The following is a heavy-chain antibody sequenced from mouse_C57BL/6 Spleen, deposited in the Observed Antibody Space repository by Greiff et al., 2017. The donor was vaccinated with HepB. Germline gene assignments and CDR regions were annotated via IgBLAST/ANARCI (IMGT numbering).Heavy chain of an antibody. D-gene: IGHD2-3*01. V-gene: IGHV1-80*01. J-gene: IGHJ4*01. CDR1: GYAFSSYW. Sequence: QVQLQQSGAELVKPGASVKISCKASGYAFSSYWMNWVKQRPGKGLEWIGQIYPGDGDTNYNGKFKGKATLTADKSSSTAYMQLSSLTSEDSAVYFCARSEDLWLLLRWGQGTSVTVSS. CDR3: ARSEDLWLLLR. CDR2: IYPGDGDT.